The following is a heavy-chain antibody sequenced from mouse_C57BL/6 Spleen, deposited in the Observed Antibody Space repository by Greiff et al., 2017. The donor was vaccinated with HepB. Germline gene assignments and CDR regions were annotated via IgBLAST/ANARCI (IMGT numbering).Heavy chain of an antibody. D-gene: IGHD2-5*01. Sequence: EVQLQQSGAELVRPGASVKLSCTASGFNIKDAYTHWVKQIPEQGLEWIGWIDPENGDTEYASKFQGKATITADTSSNTAYLQLSSLTSEDTAVYYCTTRDYYSKAMDYWGQGTSVTVSS. CDR2: IDPENGDT. V-gene: IGHV14-4*01. J-gene: IGHJ4*01. CDR3: TTRDYYSKAMDY. CDR1: GFNIKDAY.